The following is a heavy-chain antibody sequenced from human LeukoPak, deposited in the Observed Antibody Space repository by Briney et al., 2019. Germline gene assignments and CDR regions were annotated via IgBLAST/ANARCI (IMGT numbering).Heavy chain of an antibody. CDR3: ARSSGVATVAARKFDY. CDR1: GGSISSYY. D-gene: IGHD6-6*01. V-gene: IGHV4-59*01. Sequence: PSETLSLTCTVPGGSISSYYWSWIRQPPGKGLEWIGYIFYSGSTNYNPSLKSRVTISVDTSKNQFSLKLSSVTAADTAVYYCARSSGVATVAARKFDYWGQGTLVTVSS. J-gene: IGHJ4*02. CDR2: IFYSGST.